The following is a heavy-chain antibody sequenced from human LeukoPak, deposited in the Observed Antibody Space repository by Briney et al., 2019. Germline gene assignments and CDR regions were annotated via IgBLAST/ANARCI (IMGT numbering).Heavy chain of an antibody. V-gene: IGHV4-39*07. CDR2: INHSGST. D-gene: IGHD3-22*01. CDR1: GGSISSSSYY. J-gene: IGHJ4*02. Sequence: SETLSLTCTVSGGSISSSSYYWGWIRQPPGKGLEWIGEINHSGSTNYNPSLKSRVTISVDTSKNQFSLKLSSVTAAETAVYFCAREGVEYDSSGYYYWGQGTLVTVSS. CDR3: AREGVEYDSSGYYY.